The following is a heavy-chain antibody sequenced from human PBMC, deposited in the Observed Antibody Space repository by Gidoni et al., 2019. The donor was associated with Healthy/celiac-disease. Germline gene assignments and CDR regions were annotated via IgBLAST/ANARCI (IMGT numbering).Heavy chain of an antibody. CDR2: IDPSDSYT. CDR3: ARQPVGVTAMPPRHYYYGMDV. D-gene: IGHD2-21*02. J-gene: IGHJ6*02. Sequence: EVQLVQSGAEVKKPGESLRISCTGSGYSFTSYWISWVRQMPGNGREWMGRIDPSDSYTNYSPSFQGHVTISADKSIRTAYLQWSSLKASDTAMYYCARQPVGVTAMPPRHYYYGMDVWGQGTTVTVSS. CDR1: GYSFTSYW. V-gene: IGHV5-10-1*03.